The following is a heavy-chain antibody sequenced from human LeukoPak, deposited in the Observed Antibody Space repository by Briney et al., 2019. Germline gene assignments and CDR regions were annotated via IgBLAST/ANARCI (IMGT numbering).Heavy chain of an antibody. V-gene: IGHV3-9*03. CDR3: AKDYYYDSSGYTYFDY. CDR2: ISWNSGTI. J-gene: IGHJ4*02. CDR1: GFTFNDYA. D-gene: IGHD3-22*01. Sequence: GGSLRLSCVASGFTFNDYAMHWVRQAPGKGLEWVSGISWNSGTIGYADSVKGRFTISRDNAKNSLYLQMNSLRAEDMAFHYCAKDYYYDSSGYTYFDYWGQGALVTVSS.